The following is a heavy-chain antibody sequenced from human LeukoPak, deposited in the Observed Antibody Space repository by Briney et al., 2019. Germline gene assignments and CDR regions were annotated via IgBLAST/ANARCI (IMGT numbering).Heavy chain of an antibody. CDR3: ARPASDRKYYFDY. V-gene: IGHV3-30-3*01. D-gene: IGHD1-14*01. Sequence: GGSLRLSCAASGFTFSSYAMHWVRQAPGKGLEWVAVISYDGSNKYYADSVKGRFTISRDSSKNTLYLQMNSLRAEDTAVYYCARPASDRKYYFDYWGQGTLVTVSS. CDR2: ISYDGSNK. J-gene: IGHJ4*02. CDR1: GFTFSSYA.